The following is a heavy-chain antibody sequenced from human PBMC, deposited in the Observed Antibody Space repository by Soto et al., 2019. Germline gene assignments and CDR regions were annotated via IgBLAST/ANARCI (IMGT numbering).Heavy chain of an antibody. J-gene: IGHJ3*02. CDR3: GGWGDCSSTSCYEAFDI. V-gene: IGHV4-4*02. Sequence: XETLSLTCAVSGGSISSSNWWSWFRQPPGKGLEWIGEIYHSGSTNYNPSLKSRVTISVDKSKNQFSLKLSSVTAADTAVYYCGGWGDCSSTSCYEAFDIWGQRTMVTVSS. CDR1: GGSISSSNW. D-gene: IGHD2-2*01. CDR2: IYHSGST.